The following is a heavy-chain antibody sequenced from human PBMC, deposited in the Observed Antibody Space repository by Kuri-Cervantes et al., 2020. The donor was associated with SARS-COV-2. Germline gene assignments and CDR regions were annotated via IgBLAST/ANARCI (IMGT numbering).Heavy chain of an antibody. D-gene: IGHD3-22*01. CDR3: ARPPSPLSSGYNDAFDI. V-gene: IGHV3-11*06. CDR2: ISSSSSYT. CDR1: GFTFSDYY. Sequence: GGSLRLSCAASGFTFSDYYMSWIRQAPGKGLEWVSYISSSSSYTNYADSVKGRFTISRDNAKNSLYLQMNSLRAEDTAVYYCARPPSPLSSGYNDAFDIWGQGTMVTVSS. J-gene: IGHJ3*02.